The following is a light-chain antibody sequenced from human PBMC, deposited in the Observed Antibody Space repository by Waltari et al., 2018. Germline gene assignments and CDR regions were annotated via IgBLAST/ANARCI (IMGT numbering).Light chain of an antibody. CDR3: CSYGGSYTWV. Sequence: QSALTQPRSVSGSPGQSVTISCTGTSSNVGVYNYVSWYQQHPGKAPKVMIYDVSKRPSGVPDRYSGSKSGNTASLTISGLQTEDEADYYCCSYGGSYTWVFGGGTRLTVL. J-gene: IGLJ3*02. CDR2: DVS. CDR1: SSNVGVYNY. V-gene: IGLV2-11*01.